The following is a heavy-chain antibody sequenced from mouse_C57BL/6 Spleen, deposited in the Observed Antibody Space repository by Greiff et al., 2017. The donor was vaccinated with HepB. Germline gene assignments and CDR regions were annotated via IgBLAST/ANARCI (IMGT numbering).Heavy chain of an antibody. V-gene: IGHV1-72*01. CDR3: ARNYYGSGLYFDV. CDR1: GYTFTSYW. CDR2: IDPNSGGT. Sequence: QVQLQPGAELVKPGASVKLSCKASGYTFTSYWMHWVKQRPGRGLEWIGRIDPNSGGTKYNEKFKSKATLTVDKPSSTAYMQLSSLTSEDSAVYYCARNYYGSGLYFDVWGTGTTVTVSS. D-gene: IGHD1-1*01. J-gene: IGHJ1*03.